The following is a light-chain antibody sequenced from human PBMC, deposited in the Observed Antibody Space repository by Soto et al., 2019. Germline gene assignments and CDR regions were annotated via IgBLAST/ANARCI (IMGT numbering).Light chain of an antibody. CDR1: QSVSSN. CDR2: GAS. CDR3: QRYGSSPRT. V-gene: IGKV3-20*01. J-gene: IGKJ1*01. Sequence: EIVMTQSPATLSVSPGERATLSCRASQSVSSNLAWYQQKPGQAPRLLIYGASTRATGIPARFSGSGSGTDFTLTISRLEPEDFAVYYCQRYGSSPRTFGQGTKVDIK.